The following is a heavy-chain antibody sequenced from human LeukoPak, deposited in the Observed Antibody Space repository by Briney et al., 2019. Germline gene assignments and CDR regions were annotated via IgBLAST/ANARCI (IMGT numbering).Heavy chain of an antibody. CDR3: ARQPSSSSWSNFDY. CDR2: IDPIDSNT. Sequence: GESLKICCRASGYGFTSNWIGWAGQMPGKALEWMGIIDPIDSNTAYSPSFQGQVTISVDKSISTAYLQWSSLKASDTAMYYCARQPSSSSWSNFDYWGQGTLVTVSS. CDR1: GYGFTSNW. J-gene: IGHJ4*02. D-gene: IGHD6-13*01. V-gene: IGHV5-51*01.